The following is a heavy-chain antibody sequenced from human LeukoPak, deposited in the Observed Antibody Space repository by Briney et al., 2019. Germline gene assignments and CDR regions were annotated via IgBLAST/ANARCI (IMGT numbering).Heavy chain of an antibody. V-gene: IGHV3-23*01. J-gene: IGHJ4*02. Sequence: GGSLRLSCAASGFTFSSYTMGWVRQAPGKGLEWVSTITTSDGNTYYADSVKGRFTVSRDNSKNTLFPQMNSLRAEDTAVYYCAKDGGLWVSAHWGDSWGRGTLVTVSS. CDR1: GFTFSSYT. CDR3: AKDGGLWVSAHWGDS. D-gene: IGHD7-27*01. CDR2: ITTSDGNT.